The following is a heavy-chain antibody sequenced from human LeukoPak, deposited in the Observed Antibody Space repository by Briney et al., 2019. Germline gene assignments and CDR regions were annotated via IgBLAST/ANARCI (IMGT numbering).Heavy chain of an antibody. D-gene: IGHD6-19*01. CDR3: ARHHRFPYSSGRGLFDY. Sequence: SGTLSLTCAVSGGSISSSNWWSWVRQPPGKGLEGIGEIYHSGSTNYNRSLKSRVTISVDTSKNQFSLKLSSVTAADTAVYYCARHHRFPYSSGRGLFDYWGQGTLVTVSS. J-gene: IGHJ4*02. CDR1: GGSISSSNW. V-gene: IGHV4-4*02. CDR2: IYHSGST.